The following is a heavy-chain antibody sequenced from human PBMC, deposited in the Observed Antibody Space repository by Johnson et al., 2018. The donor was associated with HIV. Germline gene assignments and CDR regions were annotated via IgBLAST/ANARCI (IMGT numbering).Heavy chain of an antibody. J-gene: IGHJ3*01. CDR1: DFTLRNYW. D-gene: IGHD2-2*01. Sequence: VQLVESGGGVAQPGGSLRLSCAATDFTLRNYWMHWVRQVPGMGPVWVSRINNDGTDTASGDTVMGRFTVSRDDAKNTLYLQMNSLRVEDTAIYYCARAQILPDDVFNLWGQGIQVTVSS. CDR2: INNDGTDT. CDR3: ARAQILPDDVFNL. V-gene: IGHV3-74*01.